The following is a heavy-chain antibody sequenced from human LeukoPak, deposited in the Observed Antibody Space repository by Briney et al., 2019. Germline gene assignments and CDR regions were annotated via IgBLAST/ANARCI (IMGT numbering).Heavy chain of an antibody. V-gene: IGHV4-34*01. Sequence: ASETLSLTCAVYGGSFSGYYWSWIRQPPGKGLEWIGEINHSGSTNYNPSLKSRVTISVDTSKNQFSLKLSSVTAADTAVYYCARRSRYYYDSSGQDYWGQGTLVTVSS. J-gene: IGHJ4*02. D-gene: IGHD3-22*01. CDR3: ARRSRYYYDSSGQDY. CDR2: INHSGST. CDR1: GGSFSGYY.